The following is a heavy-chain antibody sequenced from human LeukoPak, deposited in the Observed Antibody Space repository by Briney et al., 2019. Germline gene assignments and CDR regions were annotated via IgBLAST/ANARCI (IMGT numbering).Heavy chain of an antibody. Sequence: ASVKVSCKASGYTFTSYYMHWVRQAPGQGLEWMGIINPSGGSTSYAQKFQGSVTMTRDMSTSTVYMELSSLRSEDTAVYYCARGYCSSTSCYKGGFDYWGQGTLVTVSS. CDR3: ARGYCSSTSCYKGGFDY. V-gene: IGHV1-46*01. J-gene: IGHJ4*02. CDR1: GYTFTSYY. D-gene: IGHD2-2*02. CDR2: INPSGGST.